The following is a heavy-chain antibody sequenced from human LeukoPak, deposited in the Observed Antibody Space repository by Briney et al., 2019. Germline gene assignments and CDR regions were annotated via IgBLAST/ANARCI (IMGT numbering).Heavy chain of an antibody. Sequence: PGGSLRLSWAASGFTFSSYSMNWVRQAPGKGLEWVSYIRSSSSTIYYADSVKGRFTISRDNAKNSLYLRMNSLRDEDTAVYYCARDGSMITFGGVIVKDHDAFDIWGQGTMVTVSS. D-gene: IGHD3-16*02. CDR3: ARDGSMITFGGVIVKDHDAFDI. V-gene: IGHV3-48*02. J-gene: IGHJ3*02. CDR2: IRSSSSTI. CDR1: GFTFSSYS.